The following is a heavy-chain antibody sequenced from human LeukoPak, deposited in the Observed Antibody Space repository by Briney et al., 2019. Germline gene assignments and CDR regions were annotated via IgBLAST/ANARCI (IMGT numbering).Heavy chain of an antibody. CDR2: IYPGDSDT. CDR1: GYSFTSYW. Sequence: GESLKISCKGSGYSFTSYWIGWVRQMPGKGLEWMGIIYPGDSDTRYSPSFQGQVTISADKSISTAYLQWSSPKASDTAMYYCASTNLLGYCSSTSCDFDYWGQGTLVTVSS. CDR3: ASTNLLGYCSSTSCDFDY. J-gene: IGHJ4*02. D-gene: IGHD2-2*01. V-gene: IGHV5-51*01.